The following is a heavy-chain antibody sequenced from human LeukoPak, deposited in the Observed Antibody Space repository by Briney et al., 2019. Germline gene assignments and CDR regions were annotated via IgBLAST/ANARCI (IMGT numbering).Heavy chain of an antibody. CDR1: GYTFTSYA. Sequence: ASVKVSCKASGYTFTSYAMHWVRQAPGQRLEWMGWINAGNGNIKYSQKFQGRVTITRDTSASTAYMELSSLRSEDTAVYYCAREDTMVRGVPLGYFDYWGQGTLVTVSS. J-gene: IGHJ4*02. D-gene: IGHD3-10*01. V-gene: IGHV1-3*01. CDR2: INAGNGNI. CDR3: AREDTMVRGVPLGYFDY.